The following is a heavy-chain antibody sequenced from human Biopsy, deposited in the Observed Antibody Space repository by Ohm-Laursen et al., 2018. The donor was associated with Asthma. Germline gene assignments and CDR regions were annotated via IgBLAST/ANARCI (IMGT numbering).Heavy chain of an antibody. CDR3: AREGGDYLSGYYYYYGMDV. D-gene: IGHD4-17*01. J-gene: IGHJ6*02. CDR1: GFTFSSYG. V-gene: IGHV3-30*03. Sequence: SLRLSCAAPGFTFSSYGMHWVRQAPGKGLEWVAVISYDGSNKYYADSVKGRFTISRDNSKNTLYLQMNSLRAEDTAVYYCAREGGDYLSGYYYYYGMDVWGQGTTVTVSS. CDR2: ISYDGSNK.